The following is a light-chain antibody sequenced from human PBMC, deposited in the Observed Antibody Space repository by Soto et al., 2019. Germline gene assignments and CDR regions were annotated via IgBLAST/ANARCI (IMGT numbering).Light chain of an antibody. CDR3: ATWDDSLNAAV. CDR1: SSNIGSNY. CDR2: RNN. J-gene: IGLJ7*01. Sequence: QSVLTQPPSASGTPGQRVTISCSGSSSNIGSNYVYWYQQLPGTAPKLLIYRNNQRPSGVPDRFSGSKSGTSASLAISGLRSEDEAHYYCATWDDSLNAAVFGGGTQLTVL. V-gene: IGLV1-47*01.